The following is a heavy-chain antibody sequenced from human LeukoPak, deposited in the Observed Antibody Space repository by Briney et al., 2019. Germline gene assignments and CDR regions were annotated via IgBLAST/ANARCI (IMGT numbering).Heavy chain of an antibody. CDR1: GFTFSTYA. D-gene: IGHD6-19*01. J-gene: IGHJ3*02. Sequence: GGSLRLSCAASGFTFSTYAMTWVRQAPGKGLEWVSVISYGGDNTYYADSVKGRFTISRDNSKNTLYLQMNSLRAEDTAVYYCAKRLDSSGWYAAFDIWGQGTMVTVSS. CDR3: AKRLDSSGWYAAFDI. CDR2: ISYGGDNT. V-gene: IGHV3-23*01.